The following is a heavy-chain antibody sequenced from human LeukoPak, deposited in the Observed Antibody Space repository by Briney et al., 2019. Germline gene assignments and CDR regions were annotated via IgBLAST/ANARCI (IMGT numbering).Heavy chain of an antibody. CDR2: IYYSGST. D-gene: IGHD5-24*01. J-gene: IGHJ6*02. CDR1: GGSISSYY. Sequence: SETLSLTCTVSGGSISSYYWSWIRQPPGKGLEWIGYIYYSGSTNYNPPLKSRVTISVDTSKNQFSLKLSSVTAADTAVYYCARRRRDYYGMDVWGQGTSVTVSS. V-gene: IGHV4-59*08. CDR3: ARRRRDYYGMDV.